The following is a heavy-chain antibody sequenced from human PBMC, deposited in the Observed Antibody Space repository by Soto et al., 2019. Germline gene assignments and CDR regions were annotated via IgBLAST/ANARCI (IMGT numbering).Heavy chain of an antibody. D-gene: IGHD3-16*01. Sequence: QVQLVQSGAEVKKPGASVKVSCKASGYTFTTYAMHWVRQAPGQRLEWMGWINTANGNTKYSQKIQGRVTITRDTSASTAYMELSSLKSEDTAVFYCARDLGNPYYLNYWGQGTLVTVSS. V-gene: IGHV1-3*04. CDR2: INTANGNT. CDR1: GYTFTTYA. CDR3: ARDLGNPYYLNY. J-gene: IGHJ4*02.